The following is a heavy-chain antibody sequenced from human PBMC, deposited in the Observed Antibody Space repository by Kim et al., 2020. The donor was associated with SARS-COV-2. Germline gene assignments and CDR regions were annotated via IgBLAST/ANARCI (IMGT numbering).Heavy chain of an antibody. V-gene: IGHV1-8*01. CDR1: GYTFTSYD. Sequence: ASVKVSCKASGYTFTSYDINWVRQATGQGLEWMGWMNPNSGNTGYAQKFQGRVTMTRNTSISTAYMELSSLRSEDTAVYYCARKKVAQWLVAYYYYGMDVWGQGTTVTVSS. D-gene: IGHD6-19*01. J-gene: IGHJ6*02. CDR3: ARKKVAQWLVAYYYYGMDV. CDR2: MNPNSGNT.